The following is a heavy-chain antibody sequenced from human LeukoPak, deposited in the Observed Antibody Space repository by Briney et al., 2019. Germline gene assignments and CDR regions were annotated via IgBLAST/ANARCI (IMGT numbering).Heavy chain of an antibody. V-gene: IGHV3-20*01. D-gene: IGHD2-15*01. CDR3: ARDYCSGGSCYYDDGSANWFDP. J-gene: IGHJ5*02. CDR1: GFTFDDYG. Sequence: GGSLRLSCAASGFTFDDYGMSWVRQAPGKGLEWVSGINWNGGSTGYADSAKGRFTISRDNAKNSLYLQMNSLRAEDTALYHCARDYCSGGSCYYDDGSANWFDPWGQGTLVTVSS. CDR2: INWNGGST.